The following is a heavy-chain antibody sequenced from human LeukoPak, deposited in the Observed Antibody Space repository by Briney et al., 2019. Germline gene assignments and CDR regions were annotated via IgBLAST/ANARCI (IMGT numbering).Heavy chain of an antibody. J-gene: IGHJ4*02. Sequence: GGSLRLSCAASGFTFSSYAMSWVRQAPGKGLEWVSVISGSGDSTYYADSVKGRFTISRDNSKNTLYLLMNSLRAEDTAEYYCAKAGLILHAGYWGQGTLVTVSS. CDR2: ISGSGDST. V-gene: IGHV3-23*01. CDR3: AKAGLILHAGY. CDR1: GFTFSSYA. D-gene: IGHD2-21*01.